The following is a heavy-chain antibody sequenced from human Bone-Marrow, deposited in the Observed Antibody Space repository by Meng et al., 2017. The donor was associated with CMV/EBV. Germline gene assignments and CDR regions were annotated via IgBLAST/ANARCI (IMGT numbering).Heavy chain of an antibody. Sequence: GESLKISCAASGFIVSGNSMSWVRQAPGKGMECVSIIYSEDNTQYADSFKGRFTVSRDNSWNTLHLQMNSLRAEDTAVYYCAIASGPYWIGRFDPWGQGTLVTVSS. CDR3: AIASGPYWIGRFDP. V-gene: IGHV3-53*01. CDR2: IYSEDNT. J-gene: IGHJ5*02. D-gene: IGHD2-8*02. CDR1: GFIVSGNS.